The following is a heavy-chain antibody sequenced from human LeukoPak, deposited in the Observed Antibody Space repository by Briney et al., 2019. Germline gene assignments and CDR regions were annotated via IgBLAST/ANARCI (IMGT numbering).Heavy chain of an antibody. CDR3: ARGRSYYYDSPRPDGAFDI. D-gene: IGHD3-22*01. J-gene: IGHJ3*02. Sequence: GGSLRLSCAASGFTFSSYSMNWVRQAPGKGLEWVSSISSSSSYIYYADSVKGRFTISRDNAKNSLYLQMNSLRAEDTAVYYCARGRSYYYDSPRPDGAFDIWGQGTMVTVSS. CDR1: GFTFSSYS. CDR2: ISSSSSYI. V-gene: IGHV3-21*01.